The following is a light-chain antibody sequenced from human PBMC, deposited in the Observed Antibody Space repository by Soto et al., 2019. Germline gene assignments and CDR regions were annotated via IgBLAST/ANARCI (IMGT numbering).Light chain of an antibody. CDR3: QQYGSSQT. CDR1: QSVSSNY. V-gene: IGKV3-20*01. Sequence: EIVLMQSPGTLSLSPGERATLSCRAIQSVSSNYFAWYQQKPGQAPRLLIYGSSSRATGIPDRFSGSGSATDFTLTSIRLDPEDFAVYYCQQYGSSQTFGQGTKVDSK. CDR2: GSS. J-gene: IGKJ1*01.